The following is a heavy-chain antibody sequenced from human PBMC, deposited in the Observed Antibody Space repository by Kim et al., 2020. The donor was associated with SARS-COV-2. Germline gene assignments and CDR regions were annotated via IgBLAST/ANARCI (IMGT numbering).Heavy chain of an antibody. CDR3: ARDRDMVRGVSTKFNWFDP. D-gene: IGHD3-10*01. CDR2: INPFNGDT. CDR1: GYRFTDYY. Sequence: ASVTVSCKASGYRFTDYYLHWVRQAPGQGLEWMGRINPFNGDTIYEQKFHGRVTMARDTSISTAYMDLNRLTSDDTAVYYCARDRDMVRGVSTKFNWFDP. J-gene: IGHJ5*02. V-gene: IGHV1-2*06.